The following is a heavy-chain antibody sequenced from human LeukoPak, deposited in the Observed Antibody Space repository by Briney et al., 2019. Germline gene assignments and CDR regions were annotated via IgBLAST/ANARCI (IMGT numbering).Heavy chain of an antibody. Sequence: GASVKVSCKASGYTFTGYYIHWVRQAPGQGLEWMGWINPNNGGTNYAQKFQGRVTMTRDTSISTAYMVLSRLRSDDTAVYYCAADILTGYSSEYWGQGTLVTVSS. CDR3: AADILTGYSSEY. J-gene: IGHJ4*02. CDR2: INPNNGGT. D-gene: IGHD3-9*01. CDR1: GYTFTGYY. V-gene: IGHV1-2*02.